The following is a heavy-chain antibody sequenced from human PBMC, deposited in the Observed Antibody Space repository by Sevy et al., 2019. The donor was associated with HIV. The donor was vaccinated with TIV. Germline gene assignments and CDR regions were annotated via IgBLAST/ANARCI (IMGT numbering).Heavy chain of an antibody. CDR2: IIPRVGIA. V-gene: IGHV1-69*10. Sequence: ASVKVSCMASGGGLSNYGMNWVRQAPGQGLEWMGGIIPRVGIANYAQQLQDRATITADESTSTMYLEVRRLRSEDTAVYICASVRRCGGDCYFFDSWGQGTLVTVSS. CDR1: GGGLSNYG. D-gene: IGHD2-21*02. CDR3: ASVRRCGGDCYFFDS. J-gene: IGHJ4*02.